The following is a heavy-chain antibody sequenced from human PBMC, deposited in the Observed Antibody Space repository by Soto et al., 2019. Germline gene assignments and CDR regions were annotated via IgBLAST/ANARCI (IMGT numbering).Heavy chain of an antibody. J-gene: IGHJ4*02. V-gene: IGHV1-69*08. D-gene: IGHD4-17*01. CDR2: IIPILDIA. CDR3: ARDVGLGPVTVSTHVDY. Sequence: QVQLVQSGAEVKKPGSSVKGSCKASGGTFSNYTITWVRQAPGQGLEWMGRIIPILDIANYAKKFQGRVTITADKSTSTAYMELSSLRSEATAVYYCARDVGLGPVTVSTHVDYWGQGTLVIVSS. CDR1: GGTFSNYT.